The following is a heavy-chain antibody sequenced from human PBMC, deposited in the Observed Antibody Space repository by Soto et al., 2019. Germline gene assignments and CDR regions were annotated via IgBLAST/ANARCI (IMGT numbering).Heavy chain of an antibody. CDR3: ARLQLVHKVIDY. D-gene: IGHD1-1*01. CDR1: GDSISTYY. Sequence: PSETLSLTCTLSGDSISTYYWSWIRQAPGKGLQWIGYTFYSGGTAYNPSLKSRVTMSLDMSKKQISLNLSSVTTADTATYFCARLQLVHKVIDYWGQGTLGTVSS. V-gene: IGHV4-59*01. J-gene: IGHJ4*02. CDR2: TFYSGGT.